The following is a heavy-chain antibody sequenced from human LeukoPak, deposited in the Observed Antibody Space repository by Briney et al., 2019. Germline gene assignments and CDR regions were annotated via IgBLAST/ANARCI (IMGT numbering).Heavy chain of an antibody. CDR1: GFSFSSYG. V-gene: IGHV3-33*01. CDR2: IWYDGSNK. J-gene: IGHJ4*02. D-gene: IGHD2-21*02. CDR3: ATAGVTQLLTD. Sequence: GGSLRLSCAASGFSFSSYGMHWVRQAPGKGLEWVAHIWYDGSNKYHADSVKGRSTISRDNSKNTLYLQMNSLRAEDTAVYYCATAGVTQLLTDWGQGTLVTVSS.